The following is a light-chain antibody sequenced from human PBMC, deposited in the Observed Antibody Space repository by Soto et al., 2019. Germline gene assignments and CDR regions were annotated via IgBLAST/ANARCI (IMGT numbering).Light chain of an antibody. V-gene: IGLV2-14*01. J-gene: IGLJ1*01. CDR2: GVS. CDR1: NSDVGNYNF. CDR3: TSSTSSSTLRV. Sequence: SALTQPASVSGSPGQSITISCTGTNSDVGNYNFVSWYQQHPGTAPKLMIFGVSNRPSGVSNRFSGSKSGNTASLIISGLQAEDEADYFCTSSTSSSTLRVFGTGTKVTVL.